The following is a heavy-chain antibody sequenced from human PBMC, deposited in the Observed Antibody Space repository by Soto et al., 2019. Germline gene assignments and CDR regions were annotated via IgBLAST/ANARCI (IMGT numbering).Heavy chain of an antibody. CDR3: ARVGSSGWSPDY. CDR1: GGSIGGHY. CDR2: IFYSGST. J-gene: IGHJ4*02. V-gene: IGHV4-59*11. Sequence: SETLSLTCTVSGGSIGGHYWIWIRQSPTKGLEWIGHIFYSGSTNYNPSLKSRVTLSADTSKNQFSLRLSSVTAADTAVYYCARVGSSGWSPDYWGQGILVTVSS. D-gene: IGHD6-19*01.